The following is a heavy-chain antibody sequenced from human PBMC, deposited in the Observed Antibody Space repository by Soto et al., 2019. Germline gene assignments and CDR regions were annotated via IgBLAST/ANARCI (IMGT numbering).Heavy chain of an antibody. Sequence: QVQLVESGGGVVQPGRSLRLSCAASGFTFSSYGMHWVRQAPGKGLEWVAVIRHDGSNKYYADSVKGRFTISRDNSNNELYLQTQCLRAEDTAVYYSARYTSEIAAPDYLGQGTLVTVSS. CDR1: GFTFSSYG. J-gene: IGHJ4*02. CDR3: ARYTSEIAAPDY. D-gene: IGHD6-13*01. CDR2: IRHDGSNK. V-gene: IGHV3-33*01.